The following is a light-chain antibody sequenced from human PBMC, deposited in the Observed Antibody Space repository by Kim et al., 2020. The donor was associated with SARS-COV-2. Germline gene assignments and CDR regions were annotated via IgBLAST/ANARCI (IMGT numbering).Light chain of an antibody. Sequence: DIEMTQSPSTLSASVGDTVTITCRASQDIRIHLNWYQQKPGKAPKFLIYDASILETGVPSRFSGSGSGTDFTFTISNLQPEDIATYYCQHYQNLPRTFGQGTKVEIK. J-gene: IGKJ1*01. CDR2: DAS. V-gene: IGKV1-33*01. CDR1: QDIRIH. CDR3: QHYQNLPRT.